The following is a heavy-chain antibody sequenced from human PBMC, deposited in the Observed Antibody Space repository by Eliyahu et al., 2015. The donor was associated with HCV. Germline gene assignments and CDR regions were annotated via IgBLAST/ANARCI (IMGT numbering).Heavy chain of an antibody. Sequence: QVQLQESGPGLVRPSETLSLTCAVSGXSTRSYYWSWIRQPPGKQLEWIAYISNTGSPHYKPSLESRLTMSMDTSKNELSLRLTSVTAADTAVYYCARIKWGGASWDYWGQGILVTVSS. CDR2: ISNTGSP. V-gene: IGHV4-59*01. CDR3: ARIKWGGASWDY. D-gene: IGHD5-12*01. CDR1: GXSTRSYY. J-gene: IGHJ4*02.